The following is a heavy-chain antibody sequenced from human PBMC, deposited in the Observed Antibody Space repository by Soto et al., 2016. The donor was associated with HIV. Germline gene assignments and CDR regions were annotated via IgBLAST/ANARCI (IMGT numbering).Heavy chain of an antibody. Sequence: EVQLVESGGGLVQPGGSLRLSCAASGFTISTNYMSWVRQAPGKGLEWVSIIYSGGNTYYADSVKGRFTISRDNSKNTLYLQMDSLRAEDTGIYYCVRDDNYYEAYGLDVWGQGTTGHRLL. CDR1: GFTISTNY. J-gene: IGHJ6*02. V-gene: IGHV3-66*01. CDR2: IYSGGNT. CDR3: VRDDNYYEAYGLDV. D-gene: IGHD3-22*01.